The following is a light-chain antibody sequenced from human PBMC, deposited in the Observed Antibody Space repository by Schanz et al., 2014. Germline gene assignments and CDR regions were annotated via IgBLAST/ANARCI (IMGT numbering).Light chain of an antibody. CDR3: QQFGSSPLT. CDR1: QSVSSID. J-gene: IGKJ4*01. V-gene: IGKV3-20*01. Sequence: EIVLTQSPGALSLSPGDRATLSCRASQSVSSIDLAWYQQKPGQAPRLLIYGASSRATGIPDRFSGSGSGTDFTLTINTLEPEDFAVYYCQQFGSSPLTFGAGTKLEMK. CDR2: GAS.